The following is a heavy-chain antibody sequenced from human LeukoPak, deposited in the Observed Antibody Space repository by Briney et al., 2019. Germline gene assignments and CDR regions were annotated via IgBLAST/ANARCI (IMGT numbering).Heavy chain of an antibody. CDR3: AKDKGLTMVRGVKE. Sequence: GRSLRLSCAASGFTFSSYGMHWVRQAPGKGLEWVAVISYDGSNKYYADSVKGRFTISRDNSKNTLYLQMNSLRAGDTAVYYCAKDKGLTMVRGVKEWGQGTLVTVSS. CDR2: ISYDGSNK. V-gene: IGHV3-30*18. J-gene: IGHJ4*02. D-gene: IGHD3-10*01. CDR1: GFTFSSYG.